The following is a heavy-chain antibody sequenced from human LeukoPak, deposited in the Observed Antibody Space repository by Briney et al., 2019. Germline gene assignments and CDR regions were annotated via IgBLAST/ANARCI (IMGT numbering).Heavy chain of an antibody. Sequence: MASETLSLTCAVSGGSISSAGYSWSWIRQPPGKGLEWIGYIYHSGSTYYNPSLKSRVTISVDRSKNQFSLKLNSVTAADTAVYSCARDKIVGATTPYYFDYWGQGTLVTVSS. CDR1: GGSISSAGYS. CDR3: ARDKIVGATTPYYFDY. V-gene: IGHV4-30-2*01. CDR2: IYHSGST. D-gene: IGHD1-26*01. J-gene: IGHJ4*02.